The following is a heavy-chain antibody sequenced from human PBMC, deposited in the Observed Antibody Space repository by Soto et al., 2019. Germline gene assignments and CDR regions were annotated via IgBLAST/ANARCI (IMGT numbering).Heavy chain of an antibody. J-gene: IGHJ4*02. CDR2: IIPFFDTA. CDR3: AMLYCSGDSCYGIDY. D-gene: IGHD2-15*01. V-gene: IGHV1-69*13. CDR1: GGTFSSYA. Sequence: GASVKVSCQASGGTFSSYAFSWVRQAPGQGLEWMGDIIPFFDTADYAQKFQGRVTITADESTSTAYMELSSLRSEDTAVYYCAMLYCSGDSCYGIDYWGQGTLVTVSS.